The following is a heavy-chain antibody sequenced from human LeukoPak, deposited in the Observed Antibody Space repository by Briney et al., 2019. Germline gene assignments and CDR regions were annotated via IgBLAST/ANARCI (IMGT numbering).Heavy chain of an antibody. D-gene: IGHD6-13*01. CDR2: INPNSGGT. CDR1: GYTLTAYY. V-gene: IGHV1-2*06. Sequence: ASVKVSCKASGYTLTAYYIYWVRQAPGQGLEWMGRINPNSGGTDYAQNFQGRVTMTRDTSISAAYMELSRLRSDDTAMYYCARRHGAAAGDAFDIWGQGTMVTVSS. J-gene: IGHJ3*02. CDR3: ARRHGAAAGDAFDI.